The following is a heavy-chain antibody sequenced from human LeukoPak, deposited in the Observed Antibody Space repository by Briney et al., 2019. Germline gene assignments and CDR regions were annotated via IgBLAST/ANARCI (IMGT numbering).Heavy chain of an antibody. D-gene: IGHD3-10*01. V-gene: IGHV1-2*02. CDR3: ARSKVRGVIIVAFDY. J-gene: IGHJ4*02. CDR1: GYTFTGYY. Sequence: ASVKVFCKASGYTFTGYYMHWVRQAPGQGLEWMGWINPNSGGTNYAQKFQGRVTMTRDTSISTAYMELSRLRSDDTAVYYCARSKVRGVIIVAFDYWGQGTLVTVSS. CDR2: INPNSGGT.